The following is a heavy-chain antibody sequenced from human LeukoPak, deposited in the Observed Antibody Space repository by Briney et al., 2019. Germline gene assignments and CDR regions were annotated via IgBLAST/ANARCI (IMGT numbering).Heavy chain of an antibody. D-gene: IGHD6-13*01. Sequence: GGSLRLSCAASGFTFSSYWMHWVHQAPGKGPVWVSRINNDGSGTTYADSVKGRFTISRDNAKNSLYLQMNSLRTEDTAVYYCARGRGSWYGVYFDYWGQGTLVTVSS. CDR1: GFTFSSYW. V-gene: IGHV3-74*01. CDR3: ARGRGSWYGVYFDY. J-gene: IGHJ4*02. CDR2: INNDGSGT.